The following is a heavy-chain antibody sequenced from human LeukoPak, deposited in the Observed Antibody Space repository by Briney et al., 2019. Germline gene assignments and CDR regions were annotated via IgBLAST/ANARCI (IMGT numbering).Heavy chain of an antibody. CDR3: ARHSEEDGSNPKPLDY. CDR1: GGSITNSHFF. V-gene: IGHV4-39*01. D-gene: IGHD6-6*01. CDR2: ISYSWRT. J-gene: IGHJ4*02. Sequence: PEILSLTCTVSGGSITNSHFFWSWVRRPPGKGLEWIGSISYSWRTFYNPSLRSRVTIYVVSSRNQFSLRLNSVTAADTAVYYCARHSEEDGSNPKPLDYWSRGTLVTVSS.